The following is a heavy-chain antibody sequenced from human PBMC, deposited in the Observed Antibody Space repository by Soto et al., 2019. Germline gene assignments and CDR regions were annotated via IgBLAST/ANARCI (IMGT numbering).Heavy chain of an antibody. Sequence: EVQLLESGGGWVQPGGSLRLSCAASGFTFSTSAMSWVRQAPGKGLEWVSGISTTGTYTYYADSVKGRFAISRDNSKNTLFLPMDSLRAEDTAVYYCARHSLLARSYIVSWGQGTLVTVSS. CDR3: ARHSLLARSYIVS. D-gene: IGHD1-26*01. J-gene: IGHJ4*02. CDR1: GFTFSTSA. CDR2: ISTTGTYT. V-gene: IGHV3-23*01.